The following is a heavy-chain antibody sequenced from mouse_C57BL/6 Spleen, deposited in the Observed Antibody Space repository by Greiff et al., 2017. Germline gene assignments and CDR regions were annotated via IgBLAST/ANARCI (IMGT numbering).Heavy chain of an antibody. CDR2: IYPGSGNT. V-gene: IGHV1-76*01. CDR1: GYTFTDYY. J-gene: IGHJ2*01. CDR3: ARSGGNLFDY. D-gene: IGHD2-1*01. Sequence: VQLQESGAELVRPGASVKLSCKASGYTFTDYYINWVKQRPGQGLEWIARIYPGSGNTYYNEKFKGKATLTAEKSSSTAYMQLSSLTSEDSAVYFCARSGGNLFDYWGQGTTLTVSS.